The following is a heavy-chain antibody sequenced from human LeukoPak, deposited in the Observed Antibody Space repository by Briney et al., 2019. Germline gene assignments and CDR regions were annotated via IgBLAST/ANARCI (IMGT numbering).Heavy chain of an antibody. Sequence: PGRSLTLSCAASGFPFNNCAMHWLRQAPVKGLEWVAVISHDGSKKYYADSVKGRFTISRDNSKNMLYLQMNSLRDEDTAVYYCAKDRGFEFASGSSELDYWGQGTLVTVSS. D-gene: IGHD3-10*01. CDR3: AKDRGFEFASGSSELDY. CDR2: ISHDGSKK. CDR1: GFPFNNCA. V-gene: IGHV3-30*04. J-gene: IGHJ4*02.